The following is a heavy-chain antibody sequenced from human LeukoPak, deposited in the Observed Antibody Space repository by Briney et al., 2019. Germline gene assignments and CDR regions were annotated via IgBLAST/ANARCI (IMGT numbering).Heavy chain of an antibody. CDR3: AGSNWGYHKFDY. D-gene: IGHD7-27*01. Sequence: SETLSLTCTVSGGSTSSYYWSWIRQPPGKGLEWIGYIYYSGSTNYNPSLKSRVTISVDTSKNQFSLKLSSVTAADTAVYYCAGSNWGYHKFDYWGQGTLVTVSS. J-gene: IGHJ4*02. V-gene: IGHV4-59*08. CDR2: IYYSGST. CDR1: GGSTSSYY.